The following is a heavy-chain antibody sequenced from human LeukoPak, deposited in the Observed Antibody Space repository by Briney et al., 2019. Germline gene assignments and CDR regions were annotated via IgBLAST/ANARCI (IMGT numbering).Heavy chain of an antibody. CDR3: ARRANWGSSYYFDY. CDR1: GGSISSSSYY. D-gene: IGHD7-27*01. V-gene: IGHV4-39*01. Sequence: PSETLSLTCTVSGGSISSSSYYWGWIRQPPGKGLEWIGSIYYSGSTYYNPSLKRRVTISVDTSKNQFSLKLSSVTAADTAVYYCARRANWGSSYYFDYWGQGTLVTVSS. CDR2: IYYSGST. J-gene: IGHJ4*02.